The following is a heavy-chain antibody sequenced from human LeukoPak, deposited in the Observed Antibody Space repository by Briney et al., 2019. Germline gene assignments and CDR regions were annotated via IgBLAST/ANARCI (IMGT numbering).Heavy chain of an antibody. CDR1: GNTFTSYD. CDR3: ARVIAAAGTFYYYYYYMDV. CDR2: MNPNSGNT. D-gene: IGHD6-13*01. V-gene: IGHV1-8*03. Sequence: ASVKVSCKASGNTFTSYDINWVRQATGQGLEWMGWMNPNSGNTGYAQKFQGRVTITRNTSISTAYMELSSLRSEDTAVYYCARVIAAAGTFYYYYYYMDVWGKGTTVTVSS. J-gene: IGHJ6*03.